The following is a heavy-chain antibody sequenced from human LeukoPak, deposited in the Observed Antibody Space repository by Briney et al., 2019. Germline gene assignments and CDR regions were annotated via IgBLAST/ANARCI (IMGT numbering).Heavy chain of an antibody. V-gene: IGHV4-39*07. Sequence: SETLSLTCTVSGGSISSSSYYWGWIRQPPGKGLEWIGSIYYSGSTYYNPSLKSRVTISVDTSKNQFSLKLSSVTAADTAVYYCARGRSSGWPPYYYYYMDVWGKGTTVTISS. CDR2: IYYSGST. CDR3: ARGRSSGWPPYYYYYMDV. J-gene: IGHJ6*03. D-gene: IGHD6-19*01. CDR1: GGSISSSSYY.